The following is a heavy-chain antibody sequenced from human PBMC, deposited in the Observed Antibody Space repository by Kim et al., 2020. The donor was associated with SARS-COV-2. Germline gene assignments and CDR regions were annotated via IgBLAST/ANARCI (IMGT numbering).Heavy chain of an antibody. V-gene: IGHV3-23*01. CDR3: AKGGCYEFGGSRLRGYYFDY. D-gene: IGHD5-12*01. J-gene: IGHJ4*02. Sequence: RLSISRDNPKNTLNLQMNSLRAEDTAVYYCAKGGCYEFGGSRLRGYYFDYWGQGTLVTVSS.